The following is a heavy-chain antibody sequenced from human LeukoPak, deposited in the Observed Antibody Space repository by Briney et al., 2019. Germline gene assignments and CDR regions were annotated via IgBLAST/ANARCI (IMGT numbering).Heavy chain of an antibody. J-gene: IGHJ4*02. V-gene: IGHV1-2*02. Sequence: ASVKVSCKASGYTFTGYYMHWVRQAPGQGLEWMGWINPNSGGTNYAQKFQGRVTMTRDTSISTAYMELSRLRSDDTAVYYCARAPIQLRGYYFDYWGQGTLVTVSS. CDR2: INPNSGGT. CDR3: ARAPIQLRGYYFDY. CDR1: GYTFTGYY. D-gene: IGHD5-18*01.